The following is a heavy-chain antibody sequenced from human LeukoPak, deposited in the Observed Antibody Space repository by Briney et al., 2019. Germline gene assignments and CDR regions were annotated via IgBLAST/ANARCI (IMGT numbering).Heavy chain of an antibody. Sequence: GGSLRLSCAASGFTVTTKSMAWVRQAPGRGLEWVSVFYSPGGTYYANSVHGRFTISRDNSLNTLFLQMNSLRVEDTAVYYCASARESCIGSTCYEYFHHWGQGTPLTVSS. CDR2: FYSPGGT. V-gene: IGHV3-53*01. J-gene: IGHJ1*01. CDR1: GFTVTTKS. CDR3: ASARESCIGSTCYEYFHH. D-gene: IGHD2-2*01.